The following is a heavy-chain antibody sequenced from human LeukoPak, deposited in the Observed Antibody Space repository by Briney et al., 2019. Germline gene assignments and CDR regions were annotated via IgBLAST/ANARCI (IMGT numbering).Heavy chain of an antibody. CDR3: ARGSYYYDSSGYLLDY. Sequence: ASVKVSCKAPGYTFTGYYMHWVRQAPGQGLEWMGRINPNSGGTNYAQKFQGRVTMTRDTSISTAYMELSRLRSDDTAVYYCARGSYYYDSSGYLLDYWGQGTLVTVSS. CDR2: INPNSGGT. D-gene: IGHD3-22*01. CDR1: GYTFTGYY. V-gene: IGHV1-2*06. J-gene: IGHJ4*02.